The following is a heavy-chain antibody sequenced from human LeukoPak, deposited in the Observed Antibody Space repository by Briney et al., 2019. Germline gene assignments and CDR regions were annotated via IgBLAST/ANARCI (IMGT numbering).Heavy chain of an antibody. Sequence: PSETLSLTCTVSGGSISSYYWSWIRQPPWQGLEWIGHIYYSGRTNYNPSLTSRVTISVDASKNQFSLKLSSVTAADTAVYYCARHLRLGELSPFDYWGQGTLVTVSS. CDR3: ARHLRLGELSPFDY. D-gene: IGHD3-16*02. CDR1: GGSISSYY. J-gene: IGHJ4*02. V-gene: IGHV4-59*01. CDR2: IYYSGRT.